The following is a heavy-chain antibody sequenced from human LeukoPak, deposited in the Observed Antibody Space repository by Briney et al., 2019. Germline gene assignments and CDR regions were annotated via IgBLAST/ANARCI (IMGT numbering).Heavy chain of an antibody. V-gene: IGHV4-34*01. CDR3: ARDYCSSTSCYFDY. Sequence: PSETLSLTCAVYGGSFSGYYWSWIRQPPGKGLEWIGEINHSGSTNYNPSLKSRVTISVDTSKNRFSLKLSSVTAADTAVYYCARDYCSSTSCYFDYWGQGTLVTVSS. J-gene: IGHJ4*02. D-gene: IGHD2-2*01. CDR1: GGSFSGYY. CDR2: INHSGST.